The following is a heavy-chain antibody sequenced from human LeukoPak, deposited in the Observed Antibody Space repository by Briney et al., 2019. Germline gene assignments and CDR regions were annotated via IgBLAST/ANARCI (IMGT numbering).Heavy chain of an antibody. J-gene: IGHJ5*02. CDR2: ISYDGSTK. D-gene: IGHD3-22*01. CDR1: GFTFSSYP. CDR3: ASGVKGGYFRYNWFDP. Sequence: PGGSLRLSCAASGFTFSSYPMHWVRQAPGKGLEWVALISYDGSTKYYADSVKGRFTISRDNSKNTLYLQVDSLRAEDTAVYYCASGVKGGYFRYNWFDPWGQGTLVTVSS. V-gene: IGHV3-30-3*01.